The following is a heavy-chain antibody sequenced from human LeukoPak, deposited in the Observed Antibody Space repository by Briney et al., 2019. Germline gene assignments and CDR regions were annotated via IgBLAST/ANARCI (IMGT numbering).Heavy chain of an antibody. J-gene: IGHJ4*02. D-gene: IGHD6-25*01. Sequence: SETLSLTCAVSGGSICSGGYSWSWIRQPPGKGLEWIGYIYHSGSTYYNPSLKSRVTISVDRSKNQFSLKLSSVTAADTAVYYCAGRVGYYFDYWGQGTLVTVSS. CDR1: GGSICSGGYS. CDR2: IYHSGST. V-gene: IGHV4-30-2*01. CDR3: AGRVGYYFDY.